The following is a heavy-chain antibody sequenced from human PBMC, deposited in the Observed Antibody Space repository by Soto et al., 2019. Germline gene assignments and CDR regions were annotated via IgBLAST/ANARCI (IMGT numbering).Heavy chain of an antibody. CDR3: AASSRYYDFWSGYYGEFDY. CDR2: ISTTLSYI. V-gene: IGHV3-21*01. J-gene: IGHJ4*02. CDR1: GFTFSTFS. D-gene: IGHD3-3*01. Sequence: PGGSLRLSCAAPGFTFSTFSMNWVRQAPGKGLEWVSSISTTLSYIYYADSVKGRFTISRDNGKNSLYLQMDSLQAEDSAVYYCAASSRYYDFWSGYYGEFDYWGQGILVTVSS.